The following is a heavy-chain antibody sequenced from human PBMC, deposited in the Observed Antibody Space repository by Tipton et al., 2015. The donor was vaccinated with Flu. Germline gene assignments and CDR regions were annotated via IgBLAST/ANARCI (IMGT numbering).Heavy chain of an antibody. CDR1: GDSMRRDYF. CDR2: IHYSGSP. J-gene: IGHJ2*01. V-gene: IGHV4-38-2*02. D-gene: IGHD2-8*01. Sequence: TLSLTCTVSGDSMRRDYFWGWIRQAPGKGLEWIGNIHYSGSPHYNPSLKSRVTISVDTSKNQFSLKLTSVTATDTAVYYCARMRARDCTLGACFLWWFDFWGRGTLVTVSP. CDR3: ARMRARDCTLGACFLWWFDF.